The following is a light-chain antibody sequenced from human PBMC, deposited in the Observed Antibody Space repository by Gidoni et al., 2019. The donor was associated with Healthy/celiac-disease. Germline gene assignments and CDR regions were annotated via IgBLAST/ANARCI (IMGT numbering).Light chain of an antibody. CDR1: QSVSSN. V-gene: IGKV3-15*01. CDR3: QQYNNWPPWT. CDR2: GAS. J-gene: IGKJ1*01. Sequence: EIVMTPSPATLSVSPGERATLSCRASQSVSSNLAWYQQKPGQAPRLLIYGASTRATGIPARFSGSGSGTEFTLTISSLQSEDFAVYYCQQYNNWPPWTFGQETKVEIK.